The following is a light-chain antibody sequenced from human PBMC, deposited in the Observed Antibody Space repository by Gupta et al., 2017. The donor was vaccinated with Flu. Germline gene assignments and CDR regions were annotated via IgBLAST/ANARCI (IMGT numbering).Light chain of an antibody. V-gene: IGKV1-5*03. J-gene: IGKJ1*01. Sequence: GEIITTTCGASQSSSSWVAWYQQTPGTAPKLLIYKASSLRSGVPSMFSGSGSGTEFPTTISSLQPDDCATYYCQQYNSYFRTFGQGTKVEIK. CDR2: KAS. CDR1: QSSSSW. CDR3: QQYNSYFRT.